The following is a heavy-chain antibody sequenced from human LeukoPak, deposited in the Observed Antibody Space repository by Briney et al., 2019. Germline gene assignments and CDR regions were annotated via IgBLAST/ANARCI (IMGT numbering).Heavy chain of an antibody. Sequence: SETLSFTCTVSGGSIRRSSYYWGWTRQPPGKGLEWIGTIYYSGSTYYNPSLKSRVTISVDTSKNQFSLKLSSVTAADTAVYYCARLDSIHLITYWGQGTLVTVSS. CDR1: GGSIRRSSYY. D-gene: IGHD3-16*01. J-gene: IGHJ4*02. CDR2: IYYSGST. V-gene: IGHV4-39*01. CDR3: ARLDSIHLITY.